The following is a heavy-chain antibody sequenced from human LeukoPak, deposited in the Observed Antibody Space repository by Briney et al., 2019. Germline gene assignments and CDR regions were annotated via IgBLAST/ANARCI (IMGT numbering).Heavy chain of an antibody. J-gene: IGHJ3*02. D-gene: IGHD3-10*01. CDR2: IYYSGST. CDR1: GGSISSYY. CDR3: AREFTMVRGVIITLDI. V-gene: IGHV4-59*01. Sequence: SETLSLTCTVSGGSISSYYWSWIRQPPGKGLEWIGYIYYSGSTNYNPSLKSRVTISVDTSKNRFSLKLSSVTAADTAVYYCAREFTMVRGVIITLDIWGQGTMVTVSS.